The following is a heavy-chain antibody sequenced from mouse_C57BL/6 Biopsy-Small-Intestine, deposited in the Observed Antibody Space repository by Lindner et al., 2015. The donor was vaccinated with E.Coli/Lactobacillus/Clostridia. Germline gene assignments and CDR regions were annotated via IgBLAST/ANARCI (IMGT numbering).Heavy chain of an antibody. Sequence: VQLQESWGGLVKPGGSLKLSCTASGFTFSDYGMHWVRQAPEKGLEWVAYISSGSSTIYYADTVKGRFTISRDNAKNTLFLQMTSLRSEDTAMYYCARRFITTVVASYYVMDYWGQGTSVTVSS. J-gene: IGHJ4*01. V-gene: IGHV5-17*01. D-gene: IGHD1-1*01. CDR3: ARRFITTVVASYYVMDY. CDR2: ISSGSSTI. CDR1: GFTFSDYG.